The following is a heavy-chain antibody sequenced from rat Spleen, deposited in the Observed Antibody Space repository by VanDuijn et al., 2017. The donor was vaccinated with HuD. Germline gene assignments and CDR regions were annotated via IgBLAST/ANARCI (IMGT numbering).Heavy chain of an antibody. J-gene: IGHJ3*01. D-gene: IGHD1-11*01. Sequence: QVQLKESGPGLVQPSQTLSLTCTVSGFSLISYGVNWVRQPPGKGLEWMGGIWGDGSTDYKSGLKSRLSISRDTSKSQVFLEMNSLQTDDTAIYFCTRSYGGYTSNWFAYWGQGTLVTVSS. CDR1: GFSLISYG. V-gene: IGHV2-1*01. CDR2: IWGDGST. CDR3: TRSYGGYTSNWFAY.